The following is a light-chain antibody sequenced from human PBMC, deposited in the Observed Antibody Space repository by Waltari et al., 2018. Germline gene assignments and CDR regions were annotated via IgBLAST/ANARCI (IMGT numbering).Light chain of an antibody. Sequence: QSALTQPASVSGSPGQSITISGTGTSSYVGGYNYVSWYQQHPGKAPKLMIYDVSNRPSGVSNRFSGSKSGNTASLTISGLQAEDEADYYCSSYISSSTLELFGGGTSLTVL. CDR1: SSYVGGYNY. CDR3: SSYISSSTLEL. V-gene: IGLV2-14*03. J-gene: IGLJ2*01. CDR2: DVS.